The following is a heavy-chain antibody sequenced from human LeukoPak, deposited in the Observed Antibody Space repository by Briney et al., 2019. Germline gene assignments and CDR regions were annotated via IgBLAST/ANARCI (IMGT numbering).Heavy chain of an antibody. D-gene: IGHD5-12*01. V-gene: IGHV1-2*02. CDR1: GYTFTGYY. Sequence: ASVKVSCKASGYTFTGYYMHWVRQAPGQGLEWMGWINPNSGGTNYAQKFQGRVTMTRDTSISTAYMELSRLRSDDTAVYYCARGPYSGYDFGSFSAYFYYMDVWGKGTTVTVSS. CDR3: ARGPYSGYDFGSFSAYFYYMDV. J-gene: IGHJ6*03. CDR2: INPNSGGT.